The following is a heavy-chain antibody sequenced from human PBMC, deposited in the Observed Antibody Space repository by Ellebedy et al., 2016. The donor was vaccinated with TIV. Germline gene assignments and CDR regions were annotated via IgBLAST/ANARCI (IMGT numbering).Heavy chain of an antibody. J-gene: IGHJ4*02. CDR2: INPSSGHV. CDR1: GCPFSSYV. CDR3: ARGGVQVWLHPFDY. V-gene: IGHV1-46*01. Sequence: AASVKVSCKASGCPFSSYVISWVRQAPGQGLEWMGLINPSSGHVTYAQSFQGRVTITRDTSTSTVYMDLSSLRSEDTAVYYCARGGVQVWLHPFDYWGQGTLVTVSS. D-gene: IGHD5-18*01.